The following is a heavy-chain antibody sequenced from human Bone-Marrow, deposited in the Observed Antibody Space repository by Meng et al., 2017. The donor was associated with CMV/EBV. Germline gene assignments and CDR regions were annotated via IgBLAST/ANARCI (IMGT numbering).Heavy chain of an antibody. CDR1: GVTFSSYA. D-gene: IGHD1-26*01. V-gene: IGHV3-30-3*01. Sequence: GGSLRLSCAASGVTFSSYAMHWVRQAPGKGLEWVAVISYDGSNKYYADAVKGRFTIARDNSKYTLYLQMNSLRAEDTAVYYCARNGGSYSLGYCDLWGRGTLVTVSS. J-gene: IGHJ2*01. CDR2: ISYDGSNK. CDR3: ARNGGSYSLGYCDL.